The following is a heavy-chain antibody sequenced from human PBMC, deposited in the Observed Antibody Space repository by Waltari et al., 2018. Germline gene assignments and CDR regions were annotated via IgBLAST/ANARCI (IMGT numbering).Heavy chain of an antibody. CDR1: GFSVSSHY. CDR2: INAGGNV. D-gene: IGHD3-3*01. CDR3: VREDREYFFHMDV. V-gene: IGHV3-53*02. J-gene: IGHJ6*03. Sequence: EVLLLETGGDVIQPGGSLRLSCAASGFSVSSHYMSWVRQAPGKGLEWVSVINAGGNVFYADSVEGRVTISRDNSRNTVYLEMNSLRVEDSAVYYCVREDREYFFHMDVWGSGTTVTVSS.